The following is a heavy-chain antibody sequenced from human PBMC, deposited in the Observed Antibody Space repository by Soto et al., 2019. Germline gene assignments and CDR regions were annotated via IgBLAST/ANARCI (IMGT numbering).Heavy chain of an antibody. Sequence: GGSLRLSCAASGFTFSRYGMHWIRQAPGKGLEWVAIIWFDGSNKNYADSVKGRFTISRDNSKNTLYLEMNSLRAEDTAVYYCASVNGDYVFDYWGQGTQVTVSS. V-gene: IGHV3-33*01. CDR2: IWFDGSNK. CDR3: ASVNGDYVFDY. CDR1: GFTFSRYG. J-gene: IGHJ4*02. D-gene: IGHD4-17*01.